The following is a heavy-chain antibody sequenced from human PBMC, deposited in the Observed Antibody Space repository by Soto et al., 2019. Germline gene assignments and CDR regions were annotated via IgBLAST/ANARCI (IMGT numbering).Heavy chain of an antibody. V-gene: IGHV1-18*04. J-gene: IGHJ6*02. D-gene: IGHD2-2*01. CDR2: ISGKTAKT. CDR1: GYTFTSYG. Sequence: QVQLVQSGAEVKKPGASVKVSCKASGYTFTSYGISWVRLAPGQGLELMGWISGKTAKTNYAQNFQGRVNIPKDPSTSTAYMELRSLSSDDTAVYYCARVHREIILVGMDVWGQGTTVTVSS. CDR3: ARVHREIILVGMDV.